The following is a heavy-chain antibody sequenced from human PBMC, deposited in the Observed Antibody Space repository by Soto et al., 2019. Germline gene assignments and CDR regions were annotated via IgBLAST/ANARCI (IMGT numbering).Heavy chain of an antibody. CDR2: IIPIFGTA. CDR1: GGTFSSYA. Sequence: ASVKVSCKASGGTFSSYAISWVRQAPGQGLEWMGGIIPIFGTANYAQKFQGRVTITADKSTSTAYMELSSLRSEDTAVYYCARDLVGIAAAGYYYYYGMDVWGQGTTVTVS. J-gene: IGHJ6*02. D-gene: IGHD6-13*01. V-gene: IGHV1-69*06. CDR3: ARDLVGIAAAGYYYYYGMDV.